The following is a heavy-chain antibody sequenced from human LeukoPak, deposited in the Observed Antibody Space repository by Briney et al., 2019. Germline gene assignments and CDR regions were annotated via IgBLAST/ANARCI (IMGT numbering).Heavy chain of an antibody. CDR2: ISYDGSNK. CDR1: GFTFSSYA. J-gene: IGHJ4*02. Sequence: GGSLRLSCAASGFTFSSYAMHWVRQAPGKGLEWVAVISYDGSNKYYADSVKGRFTISRDNAKNSLYLQMNSLRDEDTAVYYCARGPLYYDFWSGYYDYWGQGTLVTVSS. V-gene: IGHV3-30*04. CDR3: ARGPLYYDFWSGYYDY. D-gene: IGHD3-3*01.